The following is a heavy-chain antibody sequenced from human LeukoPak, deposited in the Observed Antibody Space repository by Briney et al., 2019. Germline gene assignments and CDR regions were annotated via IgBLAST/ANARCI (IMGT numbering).Heavy chain of an antibody. CDR2: INWNGGST. CDR3: ARAKYYYDSSGYCD. D-gene: IGHD3-22*01. Sequence: PGGSLRLSCAASGFTFDDYGTSWVRQAPGKGLEWVSGINWNGGSTGYADSVKGRFTISRDSAKNSLYLQMNSLRAEDTALYYCARAKYYYDSSGYCDWGQGTLVTVSS. CDR1: GFTFDDYG. V-gene: IGHV3-20*04. J-gene: IGHJ4*02.